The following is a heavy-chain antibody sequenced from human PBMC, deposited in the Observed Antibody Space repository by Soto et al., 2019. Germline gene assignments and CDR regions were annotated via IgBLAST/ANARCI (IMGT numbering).Heavy chain of an antibody. CDR2: SHQSGNT. CDR3: ATRGSRRVY. D-gene: IGHD2-15*01. J-gene: IGHJ4*02. CDR1: GVSIGSHDW. Sequence: QVQLQESGPGMVKPSGTLSLTCAVSGVSIGSHDWWTWVRQPPGKGLEWIGESHQSGNTNYNSSLESRVTRSVDKSKNHFSMQRSSVSVADTAVYYCATRGSRRVYWGQGTQVAVSS. V-gene: IGHV4-4*02.